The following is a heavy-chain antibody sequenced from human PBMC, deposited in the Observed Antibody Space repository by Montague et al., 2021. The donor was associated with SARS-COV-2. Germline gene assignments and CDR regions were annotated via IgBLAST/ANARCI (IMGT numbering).Heavy chain of an antibody. CDR3: ARGLGRPGTIFGVALY. V-gene: IGHV4-34*01. CDR2: INHSGST. J-gene: IGHJ4*02. D-gene: IGHD3-3*01. Sequence: SETLSLTCGVYGGSFSGYYWSWIRQPPGKGLQWIGGINHSGSTNXNSSLNSRGTISLDTSKNQFSLKLTSVSAADTAVYYCARGLGRPGTIFGVALYWGQGTLVTASS. CDR1: GGSFSGYY.